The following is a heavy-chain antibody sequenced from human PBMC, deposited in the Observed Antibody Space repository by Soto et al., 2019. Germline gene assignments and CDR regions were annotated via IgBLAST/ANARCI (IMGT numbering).Heavy chain of an antibody. CDR2: ISAYNGNT. CDR1: GYTFTSYG. Sequence: ASVKVSCKASGYTFTSYGISWVRQAPGQGLEWMGWISAYNGNTNYAQKLQGRVTMTTDTSTSTAYMELRSLRSDDTAVYYCARTLPAVAGKSNWFDPWGQGTLVTVSS. D-gene: IGHD6-19*01. CDR3: ARTLPAVAGKSNWFDP. V-gene: IGHV1-18*04. J-gene: IGHJ5*02.